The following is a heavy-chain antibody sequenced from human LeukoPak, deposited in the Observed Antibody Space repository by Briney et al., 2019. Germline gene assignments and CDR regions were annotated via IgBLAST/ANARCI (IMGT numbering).Heavy chain of an antibody. CDR2: ISYDGDKK. Sequence: GGSLRLSCTASGFTFSSYSLHWVRQAPGKGLEWVALISYDGDKKNYADSVKGRFPISRDNSKNTLYLQMNSLTAEDTAVYYCARDSAFVFWGQGTMVAVSS. CDR3: ARDSAFVF. CDR1: GFTFSSYS. J-gene: IGHJ3*01. V-gene: IGHV3-30*01.